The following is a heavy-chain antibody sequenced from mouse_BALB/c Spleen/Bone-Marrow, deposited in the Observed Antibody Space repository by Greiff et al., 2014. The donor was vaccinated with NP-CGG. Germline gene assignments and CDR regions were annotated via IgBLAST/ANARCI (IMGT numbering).Heavy chain of an antibody. J-gene: IGHJ4*01. CDR2: ISSGGST. CDR3: ARDGSSYYAMDY. D-gene: IGHD1-1*01. Sequence: VQLKESGGGLVKPGGSLKLSCAASGFTFSNYAMSWVRQTPEKRLEWVASISSGGSTYYPDSVKGRFTISRDNARNILYLQMSSLRSEDTAMYYCARDGSSYYAMDYWGQGTSVTVSS. V-gene: IGHV5-6-5*01. CDR1: GFTFSNYA.